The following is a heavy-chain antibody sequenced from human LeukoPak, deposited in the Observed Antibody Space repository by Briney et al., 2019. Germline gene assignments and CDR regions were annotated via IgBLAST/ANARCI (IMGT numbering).Heavy chain of an antibody. CDR3: AKTKTAGYSSGPSDY. D-gene: IGHD6-19*01. V-gene: IGHV3-23*01. CDR1: GFTFSSYA. J-gene: IGHJ4*02. Sequence: PGGSLRLSCAASGFTFSSYAMSWVRQAPGKGLEWASVISGGGGITYYVDSVKGRFTISRDNAKNTLYLLMNSLRAEDTAVFYCAKTKTAGYSSGPSDYWGQGTLVTVSS. CDR2: ISGGGGIT.